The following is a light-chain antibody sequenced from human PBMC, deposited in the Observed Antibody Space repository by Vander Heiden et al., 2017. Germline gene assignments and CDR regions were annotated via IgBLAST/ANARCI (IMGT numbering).Light chain of an antibody. CDR2: WAS. CDR1: QSVLYSSNNKNY. J-gene: IGKJ4*01. Sequence: IVMTQLPAPLAVSLGERATINCKSSQSVLYSSNNKNYLAWYQQKPGQPPKLLIYWASTRESGVPDRFSGSGSGTDFTLTISSLQAEDVAVYYCQQYYSTPLTFGGGTKVEIK. CDR3: QQYYSTPLT. V-gene: IGKV4-1*01.